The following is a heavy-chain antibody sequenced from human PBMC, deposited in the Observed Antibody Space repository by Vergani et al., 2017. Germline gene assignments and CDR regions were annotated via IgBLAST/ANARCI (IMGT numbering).Heavy chain of an antibody. V-gene: IGHV3-23*04. CDR2: ISGSGGST. D-gene: IGHD3-3*01. J-gene: IGHJ4*02. CDR1: GFTFSSYA. Sequence: VQLVESGGGVVQPGRSLRLSCAASGFTFSSYAMSWVRQAPGKGLEWVSAISGSGGSTYYADSVKGRFTISRDNSKNTLYLQMNSLRAEDTAVYYCAKDVRGYSLVGYWGQGTLVTVSS. CDR3: AKDVRGYSLVGY.